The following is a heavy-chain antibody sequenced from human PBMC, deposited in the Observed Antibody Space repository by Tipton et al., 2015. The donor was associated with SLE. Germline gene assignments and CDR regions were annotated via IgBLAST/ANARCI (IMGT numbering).Heavy chain of an antibody. CDR1: GFTFSSYW. J-gene: IGHJ3*02. Sequence: SLRLSCAASGFTFSSYWMHWVRQAPGKGLVWVSRINSDGGSTSCADSVKGRFTISRDNAKNTLYLQMNSLRAEDTAVYYCARVQPNCAFDIWGQGTMVTVSS. V-gene: IGHV3-74*01. CDR3: ARVQPNCAFDI. CDR2: INSDGGST. D-gene: IGHD1-1*01.